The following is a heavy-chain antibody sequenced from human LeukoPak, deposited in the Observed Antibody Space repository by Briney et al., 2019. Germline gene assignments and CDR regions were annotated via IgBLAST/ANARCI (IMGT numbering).Heavy chain of an antibody. J-gene: IGHJ3*02. Sequence: PSETLSLTCAVYGGSFSGYYWSWIRQPPGKGLEWIGEINHSGSTNYNPSLKSRVTISVDTSKNQFSLKLSSVTAADTAVYYCARDSGYSSGWYDDAFDIWGQGTMVTVSS. CDR2: INHSGST. CDR3: ARDSGYSSGWYDDAFDI. CDR1: GGSFSGYY. D-gene: IGHD6-19*01. V-gene: IGHV4-34*01.